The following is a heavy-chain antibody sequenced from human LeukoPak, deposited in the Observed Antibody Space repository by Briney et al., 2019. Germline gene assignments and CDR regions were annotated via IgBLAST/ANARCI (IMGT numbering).Heavy chain of an antibody. CDR2: ISSSSSYI. Sequence: PGGSLRLSCAASGFTFSSYSMNWVRQAPGKGLEWVSSISSSSSYIYYADSVKGRFTISRDNSKNTLYLQMNSLRAEDTAVYYCAKGTVLVPAAIAHAFDIWGQGTMVTVSS. CDR1: GFTFSSYS. V-gene: IGHV3-21*01. J-gene: IGHJ3*02. D-gene: IGHD2-2*02. CDR3: AKGTVLVPAAIAHAFDI.